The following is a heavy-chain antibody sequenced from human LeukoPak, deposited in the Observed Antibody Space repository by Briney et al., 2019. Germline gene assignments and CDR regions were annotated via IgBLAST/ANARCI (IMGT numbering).Heavy chain of an antibody. CDR2: VRSKIFNWAA. CDR3: TTGFSHDGSSFYRAFEI. Sequence: GGSLRLSCAASGFTFSNAWMSWVRQAPGKGLELIARVRSKIFNWAAEYGAPVKGRFTTSRDDSKSTVYLQMNSLKAEDSAVYYCTTGFSHDGSSFYRAFEIWGQGTVVTVSS. CDR1: GFTFSNAW. J-gene: IGHJ3*02. V-gene: IGHV3-15*05. D-gene: IGHD3-22*01.